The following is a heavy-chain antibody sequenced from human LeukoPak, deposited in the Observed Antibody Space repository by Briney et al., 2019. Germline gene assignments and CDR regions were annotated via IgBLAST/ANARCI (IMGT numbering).Heavy chain of an antibody. D-gene: IGHD1-26*01. V-gene: IGHV3-15*01. CDR1: GFTFSNAW. CDR3: IRGGTYGGD. J-gene: IGHJ4*02. CDR2: IRNKSDGGTR. Sequence: GGSLRLSCGASGFTFSNAWMSWARQAPGKGLEWVGRIRNKSDGGTRDYAAPLKGRFTVPRDDSKNTLYLQMYSLKTEDTAVYYCIRGGTYGGDWGQGTLVTVSS.